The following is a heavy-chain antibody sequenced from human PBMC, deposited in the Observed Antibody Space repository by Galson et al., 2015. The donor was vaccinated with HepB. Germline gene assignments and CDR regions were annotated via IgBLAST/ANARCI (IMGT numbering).Heavy chain of an antibody. J-gene: IGHJ4*02. D-gene: IGHD1-26*01. CDR2: TRDKGRSYTT. CDR3: ARSGSYGPLTY. CDR1: GFTLNDHY. V-gene: IGHV3-72*01. Sequence: SLRLSCAASGFTLNDHYMDWVRQAPGKGLEWVARTRDKGRSYTTEFAASVKGRFTVSRDDSQTSMYLQMNTLETEDTAVYYCARSGSYGPLTYWGQGTLVTVSS.